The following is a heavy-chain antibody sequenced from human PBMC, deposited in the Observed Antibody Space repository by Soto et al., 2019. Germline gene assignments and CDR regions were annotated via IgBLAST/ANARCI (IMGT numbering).Heavy chain of an antibody. CDR2: IDPSDSYT. J-gene: IGHJ4*02. Sequence: GESLKISCKGSGYSFTSYWISWVRQMPGKGLEWMGRIDPSDSYTNYSPSFQGHVTFSVDKSLTTAYVQWNSLKTSDTARYYCARRRAWNDAFDFWGLGSFVTVSS. CDR1: GYSFTSYW. V-gene: IGHV5-10-1*01. CDR3: ARRRAWNDAFDF. D-gene: IGHD1-1*01.